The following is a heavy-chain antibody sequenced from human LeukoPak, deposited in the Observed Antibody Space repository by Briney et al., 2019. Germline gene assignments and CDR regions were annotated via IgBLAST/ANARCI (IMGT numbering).Heavy chain of an antibody. CDR2: INHSGST. J-gene: IGHJ4*02. Sequence: SETLSLTCAVYGESFSGYYWRWIRQPPGKGLEWIGEINHSGSTNYNPSLKSRVTISVDTSKNQFSLKLSSVTAADTAVYYCASLNSSKYYYDSSGYYYVDYFDYWGQGTLVTVSS. D-gene: IGHD3-22*01. V-gene: IGHV4-34*01. CDR1: GESFSGYY. CDR3: ASLNSSKYYYDSSGYYYVDYFDY.